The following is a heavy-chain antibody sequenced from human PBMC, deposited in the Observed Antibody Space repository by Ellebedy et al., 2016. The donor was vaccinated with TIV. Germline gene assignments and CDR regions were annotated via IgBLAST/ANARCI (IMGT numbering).Heavy chain of an antibody. D-gene: IGHD3-3*01. J-gene: IGHJ4*02. V-gene: IGHV3-30*04. CDR3: ATVRFLEWDNTDY. CDR1: GFTFSSYA. CDR2: ISYDGSNK. Sequence: GGSLRLSXAASGFTFSSYAMHWVRQAPGKGLEWVAVISYDGSNKYYADSVKGRFTISRDNSKNTLYLQMNSLRAEDTAVYYCATVRFLEWDNTDYWGQGTLVTVSS.